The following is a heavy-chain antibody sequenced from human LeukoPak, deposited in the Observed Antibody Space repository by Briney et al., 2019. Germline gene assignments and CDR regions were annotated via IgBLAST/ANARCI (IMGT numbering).Heavy chain of an antibody. CDR1: GFTFRSYW. CDR2: IKQDGSEE. Sequence: GRSLRLSCAASGFTFRSYWMSWVRQAPGKGLEWVDDIKQDGSEENYVDSVKGRFTISRDNARNSLYLQMNSLRVEDTAVYYCARELWPGDYWGLGILVTVSS. J-gene: IGHJ4*02. CDR3: ARELWPGDY. V-gene: IGHV3-7*01. D-gene: IGHD3-10*01.